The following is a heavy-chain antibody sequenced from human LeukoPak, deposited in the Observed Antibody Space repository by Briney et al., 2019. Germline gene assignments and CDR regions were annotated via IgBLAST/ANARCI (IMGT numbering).Heavy chain of an antibody. J-gene: IGHJ6*02. CDR3: ARHDITMVRGVIIRDYGMDV. Sequence: ASVKVSCKASGYTFTTYYMHWVRQAPGQGLEWMGWISGYNGDTDYAQKLQGRVTMTTDTSTTTAYMELRSLRSDDTAVYYCARHDITMVRGVIIRDYGMDVWGQGTTVTVSS. CDR1: GYTFTTYY. CDR2: ISGYNGDT. D-gene: IGHD3-10*01. V-gene: IGHV1-18*04.